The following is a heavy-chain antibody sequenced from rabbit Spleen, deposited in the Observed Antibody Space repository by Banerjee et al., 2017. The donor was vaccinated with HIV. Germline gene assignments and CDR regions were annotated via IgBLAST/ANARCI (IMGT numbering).Heavy chain of an antibody. Sequence: QEQLKESGGGLVQPEGSLTLTCKASGVSFSDKEVMCWVRQAPGKGLEWIACINTVTGKTVYASWAKGRLTISKTSSTTVTLQMTSLTVADTATYFCARGYYLDLWGPGTLVTVS. D-gene: IGHD1-1*01. J-gene: IGHJ4*01. CDR1: GVSFSDKEV. V-gene: IGHV1S45*01. CDR2: INTVTGKT. CDR3: ARGYYLDL.